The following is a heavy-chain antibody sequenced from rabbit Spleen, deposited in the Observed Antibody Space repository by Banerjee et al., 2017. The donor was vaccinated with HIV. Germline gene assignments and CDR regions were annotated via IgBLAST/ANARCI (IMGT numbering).Heavy chain of an antibody. CDR1: GVSFSDKDV. D-gene: IGHD6-1*01. J-gene: IGHJ4*01. V-gene: IGHV1S45*01. Sequence: EQLEESGGGLVKPEGSLTLTCKASGVSFSDKDVMCWVRQAPGKGLEWIACINIVTGKSVYASWAKGRFMMSRTSSTTVTLQMTSLTAADTATYFCARDWGYYTYVYGGVTYASDLWGQGTLVTVS. CDR3: ARDWGYYTYVYGGVTYASDL. CDR2: INIVTGKS.